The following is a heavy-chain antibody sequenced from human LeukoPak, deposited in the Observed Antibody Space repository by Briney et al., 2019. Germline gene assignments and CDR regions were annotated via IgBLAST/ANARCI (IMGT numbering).Heavy chain of an antibody. CDR3: ARAQYYYDSSGYSYNWFDP. CDR1: GYTFTGYY. CDR2: TNPNSGGT. J-gene: IGHJ5*02. V-gene: IGHV1-2*02. D-gene: IGHD3-22*01. Sequence: ASVKVSCKASGYTFTGYYMHWVRQAPGQGLEWMGWTNPNSGGTNYAQKFQGRVTMTRDTSISTAYMELSRLRSDDTAVYYCARAQYYYDSSGYSYNWFDPWGQGTLVTVSS.